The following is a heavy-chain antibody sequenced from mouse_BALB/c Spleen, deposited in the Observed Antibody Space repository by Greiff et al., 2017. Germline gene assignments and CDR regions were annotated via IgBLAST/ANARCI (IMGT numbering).Heavy chain of an antibody. CDR1: GYSFTSGY. CDR3: ARYLGYYPFDY. J-gene: IGHJ2*01. V-gene: IGHV3-8*02. Sequence: DVQLQESGPSLVKPSQTLSLTCSVSGYSFTSGYWNWIRKFPGNKLEYMGYISSSGSTYYNPSLKSRISITRDTSKNQYYLQLNSVTTEDTATYCCARYLGYYPFDYWGQGTTLTVSS. D-gene: IGHD2-3*01. CDR2: ISSSGST.